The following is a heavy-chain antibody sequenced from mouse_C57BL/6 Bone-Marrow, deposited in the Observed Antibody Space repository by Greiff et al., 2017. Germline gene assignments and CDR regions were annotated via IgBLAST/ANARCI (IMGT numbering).Heavy chain of an antibody. D-gene: IGHD3-3*01. CDR3: ARGDSPC. CDR2: IYPRSGNT. J-gene: IGHJ3*01. V-gene: IGHV1-81*01. CDR1: GYTFTSYG. Sequence: QVQLKESGAELARPGASVKLSCKASGYTFTSYGISWVKQRTGQGLEWIGEIYPRSGNTYYNEKFKGKATLTADKSSSTAYMELRSLTYEDSAVYFCARGDSPCWGQGTLVTVSA.